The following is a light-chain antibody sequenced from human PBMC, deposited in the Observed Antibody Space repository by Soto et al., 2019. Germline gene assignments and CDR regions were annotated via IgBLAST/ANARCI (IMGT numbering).Light chain of an antibody. CDR1: QSISTS. CDR2: DAS. Sequence: EIVLTQSPATLSLSPGEGATLSCRASQSISTSLAWYQQKPGQAPRLLIYDASNRATGIPARFSGGGSGTDFTLTIISLEPEAFAVYYCQQRSNWPPGPLTFGGGTKVEIK. V-gene: IGKV3-11*01. J-gene: IGKJ4*01. CDR3: QQRSNWPPGPLT.